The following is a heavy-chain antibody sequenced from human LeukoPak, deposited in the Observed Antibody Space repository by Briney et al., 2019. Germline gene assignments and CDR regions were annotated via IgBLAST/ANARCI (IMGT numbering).Heavy chain of an antibody. D-gene: IGHD6-19*01. CDR1: GGSISSSSYY. Sequence: KSSETLSLTCTVSGGSISSSSYYCGWIRQPPGKGLEWIGTIDYSGSTYSNPSLKSRVTISVDTSKNQFSLKLSSVTAADTAVYYCARRSGYSSAWVFDYWGQGTLVTVSS. J-gene: IGHJ4*02. CDR3: ARRSGYSSAWVFDY. CDR2: IDYSGST. V-gene: IGHV4-39*01.